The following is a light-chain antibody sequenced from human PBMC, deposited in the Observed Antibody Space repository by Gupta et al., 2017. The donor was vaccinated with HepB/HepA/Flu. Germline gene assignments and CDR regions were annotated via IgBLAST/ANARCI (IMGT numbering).Light chain of an antibody. V-gene: IGKV3-15*01. Sequence: EVVMTQFPATLSVSPGERATLSCWASESISSNLAWYQQKPGQAPRLLIYGASTRASDFPARFSGSGSGTEFTLTISSLQAEDFAGYYCQQYNDWPRTFGQGTKVELK. CDR2: GAS. CDR1: ESISSN. J-gene: IGKJ1*01. CDR3: QQYNDWPRT.